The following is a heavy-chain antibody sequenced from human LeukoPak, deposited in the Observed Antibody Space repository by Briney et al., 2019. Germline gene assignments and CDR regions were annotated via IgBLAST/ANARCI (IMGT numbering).Heavy chain of an antibody. V-gene: IGHV1-18*01. CDR1: GYTFTSYG. D-gene: IGHD1-26*01. CDR3: ARALVGAAADY. CDR2: ISAYNGNT. Sequence: GASVKVSCKASGYTFTSYGISWVRQAPGQGLEWMGWISAYNGNTNYAQKFQGRVTITADESTSTAYMELSSLRSEDTAVYYCARALVGAAADYWGQGTLVTVSS. J-gene: IGHJ4*02.